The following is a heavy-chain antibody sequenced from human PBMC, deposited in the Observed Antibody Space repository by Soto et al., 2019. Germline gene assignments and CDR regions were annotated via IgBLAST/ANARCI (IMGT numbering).Heavy chain of an antibody. Sequence: SETLSLTCTVSGGSISSSSYYWGWIRQPPGKGLEWIGSIYYSGSTYYNPSLKSRVTISVDTSKNQFSLKLSSVTAADTAVYYCARHSDGWYYMDVWGKGTTVTVSS. J-gene: IGHJ6*03. V-gene: IGHV4-39*01. CDR2: IYYSGST. CDR3: ARHSDGWYYMDV. CDR1: GGSISSSSYY. D-gene: IGHD2-15*01.